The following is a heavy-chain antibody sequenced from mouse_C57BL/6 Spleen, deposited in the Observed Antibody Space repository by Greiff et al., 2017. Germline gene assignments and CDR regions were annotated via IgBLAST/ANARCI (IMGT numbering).Heavy chain of an antibody. CDR1: GFTFSDYG. CDR2: ISSGSSTI. J-gene: IGHJ4*01. V-gene: IGHV5-17*01. D-gene: IGHD2-1*01. Sequence: EVKLVESGGGLVEPGGSLKLSCAASGFTFSDYGMHWVRQAPEKGLEWVAYISSGSSTIYYADTVKGRFTISRDNAKNTLFLQMTSLRSEDTAMYYCARDYYGNYAMDYWGQGTSVTVSS. CDR3: ARDYYGNYAMDY.